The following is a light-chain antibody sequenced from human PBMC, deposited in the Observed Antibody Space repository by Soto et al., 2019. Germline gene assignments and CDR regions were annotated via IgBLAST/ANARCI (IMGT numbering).Light chain of an antibody. Sequence: DIQMIQSPSTLSASVGDRVTITCRASQSISTRLAWYQQKPGKAPKLLIYKASSLESGVPSSFSGSGSGTEFTLTISSLQPDDFATYYCQQYNSVSLLTFGGGTKVEIK. J-gene: IGKJ4*01. CDR1: QSISTR. CDR3: QQYNSVSLLT. V-gene: IGKV1-5*03. CDR2: KAS.